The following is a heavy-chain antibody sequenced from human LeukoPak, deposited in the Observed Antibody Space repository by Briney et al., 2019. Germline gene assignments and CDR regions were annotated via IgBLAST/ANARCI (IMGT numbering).Heavy chain of an antibody. J-gene: IGHJ4*02. D-gene: IGHD3-10*01. V-gene: IGHV1-69*05. CDR1: GRTFSSYA. CDR2: LIPIFGTA. Sequence: SVKVYCKASGRTFSSYAISWVRHAPGQGLEWMRGLIPIFGTANYAQKFQGRVTITSDESPRQPYMALSRLRSEDTAVYYCATWRYGSGSLPFDYWGQGSMVTVPS. CDR3: ATWRYGSGSLPFDY.